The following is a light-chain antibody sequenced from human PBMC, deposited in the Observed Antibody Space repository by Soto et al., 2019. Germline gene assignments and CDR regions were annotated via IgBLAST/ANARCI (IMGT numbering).Light chain of an antibody. CDR3: QQALRFPIT. CDR1: QDISNW. CDR2: AAS. V-gene: IGKV1-12*01. J-gene: IGKJ5*01. Sequence: DIQMTQSPSSVSASVGDRVTISCRASQDISNWLAWYQQKPGEAPKFLIYAASNLQSGVPSKFCVSGSGTDFTLTSSSLQPEDFAVYYCQQALRFPITFGHGTRLEIK.